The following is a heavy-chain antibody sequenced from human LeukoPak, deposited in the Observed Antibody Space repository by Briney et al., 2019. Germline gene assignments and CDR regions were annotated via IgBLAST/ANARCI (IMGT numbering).Heavy chain of an antibody. J-gene: IGHJ4*02. Sequence: SETLSLTCTVSGGSISSYYWSWIRQPPGKGLEWIGYIYYSGSTNYNPSLKSRVTISVDTSKNQFSLKLSSVTAADTAVYYCARELVGATKAFDYWGQGTLVSVSS. V-gene: IGHV4-59*01. CDR1: GGSISSYY. D-gene: IGHD1-26*01. CDR2: IYYSGST. CDR3: ARELVGATKAFDY.